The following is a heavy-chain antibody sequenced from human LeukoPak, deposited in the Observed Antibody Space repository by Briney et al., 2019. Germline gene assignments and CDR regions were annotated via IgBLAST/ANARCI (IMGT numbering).Heavy chain of an antibody. Sequence: GGSLRLSCGASGFTFSNYGMHWVRQAPGKGLEWVAVISYDGSNKYYADSVKGRFTISRDNYKNTLYLQMNSLRAEDTAVYYCARDRAAAYYFDYWGQGTLVTVSS. V-gene: IGHV3-30*19. CDR1: GFTFSNYG. J-gene: IGHJ4*02. D-gene: IGHD6-13*01. CDR3: ARDRAAAYYFDY. CDR2: ISYDGSNK.